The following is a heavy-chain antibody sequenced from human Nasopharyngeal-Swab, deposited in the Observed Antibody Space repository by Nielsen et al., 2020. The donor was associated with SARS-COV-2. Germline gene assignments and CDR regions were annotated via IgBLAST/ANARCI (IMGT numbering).Heavy chain of an antibody. CDR2: IYYSGTT. CDR3: ARGQDSGYDYDYYYGMDV. D-gene: IGHD5-12*01. CDR1: GASISSYY. V-gene: IGHV4-59*13. J-gene: IGHJ6*02. Sequence: SETLSLTCTVSGASISSYYWSWIRQPPGKGLEWIGYIYYSGTTTYNPSLKSRVTISVDTSKNQFSLKLSSVTAADTAVYSCARGQDSGYDYDYYYGMDVWGQGTTVTVSS.